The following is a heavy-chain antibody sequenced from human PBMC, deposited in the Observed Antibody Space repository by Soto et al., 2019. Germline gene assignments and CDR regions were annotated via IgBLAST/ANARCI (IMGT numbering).Heavy chain of an antibody. J-gene: IGHJ4*02. CDR3: ARFQGWWHDY. D-gene: IGHD2-15*01. CDR2: INHSGST. V-gene: IGHV4-34*01. CDR1: GGSLSGYY. Sequence: SETLSLTCAVYGGSLSGYYWSWIRQPPGEGLEWIGEINHSGSTNYNPSLKSRVTISVDTSKNQFSLKLSSVTAADTAVYYCARFQGWWHDYWGQGTLVTVSS.